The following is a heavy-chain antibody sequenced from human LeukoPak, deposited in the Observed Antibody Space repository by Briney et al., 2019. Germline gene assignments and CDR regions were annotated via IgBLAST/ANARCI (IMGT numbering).Heavy chain of an antibody. V-gene: IGHV4-59*01. CDR1: GGSIGSYY. D-gene: IGHD5-18*01. Sequence: SETLSLTCTVSGGSIGSYYRSWIRQPPGKGLEWIGYIYYSGSTNYNPSLKSRVTISVDTSKNQFSLKLSSVTAADTAVYYCARTTEGGYTYDYFYYYYMDVWGKGTTVTISS. CDR3: ARTTEGGYTYDYFYYYYMDV. J-gene: IGHJ6*03. CDR2: IYYSGST.